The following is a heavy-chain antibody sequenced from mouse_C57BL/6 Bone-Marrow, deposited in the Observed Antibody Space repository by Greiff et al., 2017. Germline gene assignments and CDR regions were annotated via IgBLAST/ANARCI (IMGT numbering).Heavy chain of an antibody. CDR3: ARIDPREWDGYYTDAMDY. J-gene: IGHJ4*01. Sequence: QVTLKESGPGILQPSQTLSLTCSFSGFSLSTFGMGVGWIRQPSGKGLEWLAHIWWDDDKYYNPALKSRLTISKDTSKNQVFLKIANVDTADTATYYCARIDPREWDGYYTDAMDYWGQGTSVTVSS. V-gene: IGHV8-8*01. CDR2: IWWDDDK. D-gene: IGHD2-3*01. CDR1: GFSLSTFGMG.